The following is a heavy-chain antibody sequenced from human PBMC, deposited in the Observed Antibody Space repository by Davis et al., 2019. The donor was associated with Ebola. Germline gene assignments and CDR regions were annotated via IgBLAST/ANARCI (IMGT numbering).Heavy chain of an antibody. CDR2: INPSIGNT. Sequence: ASVKVSCKASGYTFTDYLMHWARQAPGQGLEWMGLINPSIGNTSLAQKFQDRVTMTRDTSTSTVYMDLRSLRSEDTAVYFCARQIGDRYFDYWGQGTLVAVSS. CDR3: ARQIGDRYFDY. CDR1: GYTFTDYL. D-gene: IGHD2/OR15-2a*01. J-gene: IGHJ4*02. V-gene: IGHV1-46*01.